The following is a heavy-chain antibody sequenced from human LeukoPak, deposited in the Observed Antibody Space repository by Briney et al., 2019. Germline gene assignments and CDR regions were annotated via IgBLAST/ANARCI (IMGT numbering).Heavy chain of an antibody. D-gene: IGHD5-18*01. J-gene: IGHJ3*02. CDR2: IRYDGSNK. V-gene: IGHV3-30*02. Sequence: PGGSLRLSCAASGFTLRSYWMHWVRQAPGKGLEWVAFIRYDGSNKYYADSVKGRFTISRDNSKNTLYLQMNSLRAEDTAVYYCAKEWEEGLQLWYKDAFDIWGQGTMVTVSS. CDR3: AKEWEEGLQLWYKDAFDI. CDR1: GFTLRSYW.